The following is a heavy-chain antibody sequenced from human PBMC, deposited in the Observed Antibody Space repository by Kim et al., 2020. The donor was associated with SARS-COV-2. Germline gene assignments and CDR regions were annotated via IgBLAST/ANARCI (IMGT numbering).Heavy chain of an antibody. J-gene: IGHJ4*02. CDR1: GFTVSSNH. Sequence: GGSLRLSCVASGFTVSSNHMSWVRQAPGKGLEWVSIIYGGGNTYYADSVKGRFTIARDNSRNTLYLQMNSLRAEDTALYYCARNDFWSGYHGFHSWGQGT. D-gene: IGHD3-3*01. V-gene: IGHV3-53*01. CDR3: ARNDFWSGYHGFHS. CDR2: IYGGGNT.